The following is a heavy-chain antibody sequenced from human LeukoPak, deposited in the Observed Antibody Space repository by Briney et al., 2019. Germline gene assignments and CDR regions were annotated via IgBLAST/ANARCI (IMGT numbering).Heavy chain of an antibody. J-gene: IGHJ4*02. CDR3: ARRYGSGSDFDY. D-gene: IGHD3-10*01. V-gene: IGHV4-34*01. CDR2: INHSGRT. CDR1: GGSFSGYY. Sequence: NPSETLSLTCAVYGGSFSGYYWSWIRQPPGKGLEWIGEINHSGRTNYNPSLKSRVTISVDTSKNQFSLKLSSVTAADTAVYYCARRYGSGSDFDYWGQGTLVTVSS.